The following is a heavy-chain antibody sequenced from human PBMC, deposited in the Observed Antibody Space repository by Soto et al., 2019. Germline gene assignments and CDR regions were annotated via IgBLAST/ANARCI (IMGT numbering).Heavy chain of an antibody. V-gene: IGHV3-21*01. CDR2: ISSSSSYI. CDR1: GFTFSSYS. Sequence: GGSLRLSCAASGFTFSSYSMNWVRQAPGKGLEWVSSISSSSSYIYYADSVKGRFTISRDNAKNSLYLQMNSLRAEDTAVYYCARDPYSSSWSRYMDVWGKGTTVTVSS. D-gene: IGHD6-13*01. J-gene: IGHJ6*03. CDR3: ARDPYSSSWSRYMDV.